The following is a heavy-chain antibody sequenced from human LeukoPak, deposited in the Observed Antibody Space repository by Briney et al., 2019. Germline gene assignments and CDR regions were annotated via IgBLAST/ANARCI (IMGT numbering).Heavy chain of an antibody. CDR2: ITSSRTT. CDR1: GGSISSYY. Sequence: SETLSLTCTVSGGSISSYYWNWIRQPAGKGLEWIGRITSSRTTNYNPSLKSRLTMSVDTSKNQFSLRLTSVTAADTAVYYCARLSVIVGAALEYYYYYMDVWGQGTTVTVSS. CDR3: ARLSVIVGAALEYYYYYMDV. D-gene: IGHD1-26*01. V-gene: IGHV4-4*07. J-gene: IGHJ6*03.